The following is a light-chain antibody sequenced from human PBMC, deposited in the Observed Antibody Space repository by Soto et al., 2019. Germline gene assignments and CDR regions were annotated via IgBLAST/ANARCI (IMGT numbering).Light chain of an antibody. J-gene: IGKJ1*01. V-gene: IGKV3-20*01. CDR1: QSVSSSY. CDR3: QQYDSSPWT. CDR2: GAS. Sequence: EIVLTQSPGTLSLSPGERATLSCRASQSVSSSYLAWYQQKPGQTPRLLIYGASSRATGIPDRFSGSCSGTDFTLTISRLEPEDFAVYYCQQYDSSPWTFGQGTKVEIK.